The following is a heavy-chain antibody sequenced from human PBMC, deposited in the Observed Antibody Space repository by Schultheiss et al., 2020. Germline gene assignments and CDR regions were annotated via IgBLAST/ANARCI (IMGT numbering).Heavy chain of an antibody. J-gene: IGHJ4*02. CDR1: GFTFSSYW. CDR2: INSDGSST. CDR3: SRDPVIITSRGDVSPDY. V-gene: IGHV3-74*01. D-gene: IGHD3-10*01. Sequence: GGSLRLSCAASGFTFSSYWMHWVRQAPGKGLVWVSRINSDGSSTSYADSVKGRFTISRDNSKNTLYLQMNSLKTEDTAVYYCSRDPVIITSRGDVSPDYWGQGTLVTVSS.